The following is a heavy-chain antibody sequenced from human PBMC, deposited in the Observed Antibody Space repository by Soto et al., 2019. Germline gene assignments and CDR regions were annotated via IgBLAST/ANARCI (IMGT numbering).Heavy chain of an antibody. J-gene: IGHJ6*02. Sequence: PGESLKISCKGSGYIFTSYWIAWVRQMPGKGLEWMGIISPFDSDTRYSPSFQGQVTISADKSITTAYLQWSSLKASDTAMYYCAGGGVRGVVTRTRDYYGMDVWGQGTTVTVSS. CDR2: ISPFDSDT. CDR1: GYIFTSYW. V-gene: IGHV5-51*01. CDR3: AGGGVRGVVTRTRDYYGMDV. D-gene: IGHD3-10*01.